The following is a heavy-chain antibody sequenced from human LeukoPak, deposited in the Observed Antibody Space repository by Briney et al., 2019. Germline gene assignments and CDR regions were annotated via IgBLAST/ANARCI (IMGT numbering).Heavy chain of an antibody. D-gene: IGHD5-12*01. Sequence: GESLKISCKGSGYSFTSYWIGWVRQMPGKGLEWMGIIYPGDSDTRYSPSFQGQVTISADKSISTAYLQWSSLKASDTAMYYCARLRKQARDYYYYMDVWGKGTTVTVS. CDR3: ARLRKQARDYYYYMDV. CDR2: IYPGDSDT. CDR1: GYSFTSYW. V-gene: IGHV5-51*01. J-gene: IGHJ6*03.